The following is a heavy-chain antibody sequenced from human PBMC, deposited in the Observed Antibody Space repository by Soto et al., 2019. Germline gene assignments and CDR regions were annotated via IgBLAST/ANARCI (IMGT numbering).Heavy chain of an antibody. V-gene: IGHV4-4*07. Sequence: XETLSLTCSVSGADINTYSWTWIRQPAGKGLEWIGRIYTSASINYNPSLKGRVTLSVDTSTNQVSLRLASVTAADTAIYYCARDREAGYNFYYGMDVWGQGTTVTVSS. CDR1: GADINTYS. J-gene: IGHJ6*02. D-gene: IGHD6-19*01. CDR2: IYTSASI. CDR3: ARDREAGYNFYYGMDV.